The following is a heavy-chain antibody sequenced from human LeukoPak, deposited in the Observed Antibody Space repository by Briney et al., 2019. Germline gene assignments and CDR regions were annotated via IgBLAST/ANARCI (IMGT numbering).Heavy chain of an antibody. V-gene: IGHV4-39*07. J-gene: IGHJ4*02. Sequence: SETLSLTCTVSGGSISSSSYYWGWIRQPPGKGLEWIGSMYYSGSTYYNPSLKSRVTISVDTSKNQLSLKLSSVTAADTAVYYCARDLSSSQDYWGQGTLVTVSS. CDR1: GGSISSSSYY. CDR3: ARDLSSSQDY. D-gene: IGHD6-6*01. CDR2: MYYSGST.